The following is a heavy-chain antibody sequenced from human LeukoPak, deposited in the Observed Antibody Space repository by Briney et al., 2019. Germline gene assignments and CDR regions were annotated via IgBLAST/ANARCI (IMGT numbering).Heavy chain of an antibody. V-gene: IGHV3-23*01. D-gene: IGHD2-2*01. CDR2: ISGSADAT. CDR1: GFTFRNYA. Sequence: GGSLRLSCAASGFTFRNYAMSWVRQAPGKGLFWVSTISGSADATYYADSVKGRFIISRDNSKNSLYLQMNSLRAEDTGEYYCAKTQTGDWSSTSCLYGMDGWGQGTTVTVS. CDR3: AKTQTGDWSSTSCLYGMDG. J-gene: IGHJ6*02.